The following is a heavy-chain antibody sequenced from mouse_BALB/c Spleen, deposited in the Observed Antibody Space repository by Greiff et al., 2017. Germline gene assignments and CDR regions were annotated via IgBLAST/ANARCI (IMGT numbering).Heavy chain of an antibody. D-gene: IGHD1-1*01. Sequence: VQLQQPGAELVKPGASVKLSCKASGYTFTSYWMHWVKQRPGQGLEWIGEINPSNGRTNYNEKFKSKATLTVDKSSSTAYMQLSSLTSEDSAVYYCARWGTVVAPFDYWGQGTTLTVSS. CDR2: INPSNGRT. CDR3: ARWGTVVAPFDY. J-gene: IGHJ2*01. V-gene: IGHV1S81*02. CDR1: GYTFTSYW.